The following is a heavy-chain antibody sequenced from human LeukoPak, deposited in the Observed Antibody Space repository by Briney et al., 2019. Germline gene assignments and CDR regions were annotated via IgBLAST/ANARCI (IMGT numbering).Heavy chain of an antibody. CDR3: ARVGYSSGWYGYGMDV. V-gene: IGHV1-18*01. J-gene: IGHJ6*02. CDR2: ISPYNGNT. D-gene: IGHD6-19*01. CDR1: GYTFTSYG. Sequence: ASVKVSCKASGYTFTSYGISWVRQAPGQGLEWMGWISPYNGNTNYAQKLQGRVTMTTDTSTSTAYMELRSLRSDDTAVYYCARVGYSSGWYGYGMDVWGQGTTVTVSS.